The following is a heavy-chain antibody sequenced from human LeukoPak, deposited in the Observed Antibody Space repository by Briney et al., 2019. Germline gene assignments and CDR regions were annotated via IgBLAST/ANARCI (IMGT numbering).Heavy chain of an antibody. D-gene: IGHD3-16*02. CDR1: GYTVTNYA. CDR3: ARLRLGELSLGFDP. CDR2: ISPYNGDR. Sequence: ASVKVSCKASGYTVTNYAITWGRQAPGQGPEWMGWISPYNGDRRDARKFHDRVTMTTDTSPTTAYMELRSLRSDDTAVYYCARLRLGELSLGFDPWGQGTLVTVSS. J-gene: IGHJ5*02. V-gene: IGHV1-18*01.